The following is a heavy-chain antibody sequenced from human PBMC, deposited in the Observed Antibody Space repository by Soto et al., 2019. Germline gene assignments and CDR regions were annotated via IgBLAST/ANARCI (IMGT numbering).Heavy chain of an antibody. Sequence: QVQLQESGPGLVKPSGTLSLTCAVSGGSISSSNWWSWVRQPPGKGLEWIGEIYHSGSTNYNPSLKSRVTISVDKSKNQFSLKLSSVTAADTAVYYCARVPAHVWGTYRLHAFDIWGQGTMVTFSS. CDR3: ARVPAHVWGTYRLHAFDI. CDR1: GGSISSSNW. CDR2: IYHSGST. D-gene: IGHD3-16*02. J-gene: IGHJ3*02. V-gene: IGHV4-4*02.